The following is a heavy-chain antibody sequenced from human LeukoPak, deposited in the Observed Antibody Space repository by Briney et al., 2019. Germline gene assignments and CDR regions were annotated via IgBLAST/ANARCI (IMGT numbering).Heavy chain of an antibody. J-gene: IGHJ3*02. CDR1: GGSISSSSYY. D-gene: IGHD3-10*01. CDR2: IYYSGST. V-gene: IGHV4-39*01. CDR3: GKWFGFVFDI. Sequence: SETLSLTCTVSGGSISSSSYYWGWIRQPPGKGLEWIGSIYYSGSTYYNPSLKSRVTISVDTSKNQFSLKLSSVTAADTAVYYCGKWFGFVFDIWGQGTLVTVSS.